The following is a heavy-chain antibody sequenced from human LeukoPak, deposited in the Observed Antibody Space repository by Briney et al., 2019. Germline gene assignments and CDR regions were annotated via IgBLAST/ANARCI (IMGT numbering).Heavy chain of an antibody. CDR2: INPSGGST. CDR3: ARERPTIAARSSNWFDP. V-gene: IGHV1-46*01. J-gene: IGHJ5*02. CDR1: GYTFTSYY. Sequence: ASVKVSCKASGYTFTSYYMHWVRQAPGQGLEWMGIINPSGGSTNYAQKFRGRVTMTRDTSTSTVYMELSSLRSEDTAVYYCARERPTIAARSSNWFDPWGQGALVTVSS. D-gene: IGHD6-6*01.